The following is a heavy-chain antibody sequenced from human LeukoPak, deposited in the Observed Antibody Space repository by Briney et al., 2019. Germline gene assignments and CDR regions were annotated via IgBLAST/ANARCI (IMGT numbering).Heavy chain of an antibody. J-gene: IGHJ4*02. CDR3: AKDSAAGYYDFWSGYYTGYFDY. V-gene: IGHV3-23*01. CDR1: GFTFNNYA. CDR2: ISGSGDST. D-gene: IGHD3-3*01. Sequence: GGSLRLSCAASGFTFNNYAMSWVRQAPGKGLEWVSTISGSGDSTHYADSVKGRFTISRDNSKNTLYLQMNSLRAEDTAVYYCAKDSAAGYYDFWSGYYTGYFDYWGQGTLVTVSS.